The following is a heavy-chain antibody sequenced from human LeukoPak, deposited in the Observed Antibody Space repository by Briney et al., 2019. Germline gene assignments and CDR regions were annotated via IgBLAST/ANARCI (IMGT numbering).Heavy chain of an antibody. V-gene: IGHV4-59*01. D-gene: IGHD3-22*01. CDR1: GGSISSYY. CDR2: IYYSGST. Sequence: PSETLSLTCTVPGGSISSYYWSWIRQPPGKGLEWIGYIYYSGSTNYNPSLKSRVTISVDTSKNQFSLKLSSVTAADTAVYYCARVWSYYDSSGPVFDYWGQGTLVTVSS. CDR3: ARVWSYYDSSGPVFDY. J-gene: IGHJ4*02.